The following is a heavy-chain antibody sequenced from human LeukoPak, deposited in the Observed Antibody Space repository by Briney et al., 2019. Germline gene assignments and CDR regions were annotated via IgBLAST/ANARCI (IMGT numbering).Heavy chain of an antibody. D-gene: IGHD5-18*01. CDR3: AKGRIQSYMAPEY. V-gene: IGHV3-23*01. CDR2: ISDTGGST. J-gene: IGHJ4*02. CDR1: AFTFGSFG. Sequence: GSLRLSCAASAFTFGSFGMSWVRQAPGKGLEWVSAISDTGGSTFYADSVKGRFTISRDNSKNTLYLQMNSLRAEDTAAYYCAKGRIQSYMAPEYWGQGTLVTVSS.